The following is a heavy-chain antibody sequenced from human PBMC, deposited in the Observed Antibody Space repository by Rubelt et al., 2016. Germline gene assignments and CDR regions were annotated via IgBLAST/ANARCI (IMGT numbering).Heavy chain of an antibody. CDR1: GFTFCDHS. J-gene: IGHJ6*02. V-gene: IGHV3-11*03. D-gene: IGHD3-16*01. Sequence: GGSLTLSCAASGFTFCDHSMSWVPQAPGKGLGWVSYISRSSNYTNYADSVKGRFTISRDDAKNSLYLQMKSMRAEDTAVYYFASPTGGDGPVWGQGTTVTVSS. CDR2: ISRSSNYT. CDR3: ASPTGGDGPV.